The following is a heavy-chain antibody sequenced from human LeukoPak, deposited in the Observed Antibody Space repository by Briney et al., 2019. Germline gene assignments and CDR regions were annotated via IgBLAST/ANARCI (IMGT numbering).Heavy chain of an antibody. CDR3: ARKWGSSGWYGYYYYMDV. CDR1: GGSFSGYY. CDR2: INHSGST. Sequence: SETLSLTCAVYGGSFSGYYWSWIRQPPGKGLEWIGEINHSGSTNYNPSLKSRVTISVDTSKNQFSLKLSSVTAADTAVYYCARKWGSSGWYGYYYYMDVWGKGTTVTVSS. D-gene: IGHD6-19*01. J-gene: IGHJ6*03. V-gene: IGHV4-34*01.